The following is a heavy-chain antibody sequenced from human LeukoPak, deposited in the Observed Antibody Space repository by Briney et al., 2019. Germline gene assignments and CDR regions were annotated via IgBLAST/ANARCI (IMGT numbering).Heavy chain of an antibody. CDR1: RYSISSAYY. CDR3: ARPAQVYEVPGYYFDY. V-gene: IGHV4-38-2*02. Sequence: PSETLSLTCTVSRYSISSAYYWGWIRQPPGKGLEWIGSIFRSGYTYYNPSLKSRVTISVDTSKSQFSLKLSSVTAADTAVYYCARPAQVYEVPGYYFDYWGQGTLVTVSS. D-gene: IGHD2-2*01. J-gene: IGHJ4*02. CDR2: IFRSGYT.